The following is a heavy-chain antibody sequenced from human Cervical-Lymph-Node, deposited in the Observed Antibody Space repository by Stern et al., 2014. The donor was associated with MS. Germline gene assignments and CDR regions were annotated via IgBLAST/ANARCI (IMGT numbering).Heavy chain of an antibody. CDR1: GDTFGTYG. D-gene: IGHD5-18*01. Sequence: QVQLVQSGTEVKKPGASVKVSCKASGDTFGTYGVNWVRQAHGQRLEWLGWISGYKGNTNYAQRLQGRVTLTTDTSTTTAYMELRSLRSDDTAVYYCAIMGTNGIDVWGQGTTVTVSS. V-gene: IGHV1-18*01. J-gene: IGHJ6*02. CDR3: AIMGTNGIDV. CDR2: ISGYKGNT.